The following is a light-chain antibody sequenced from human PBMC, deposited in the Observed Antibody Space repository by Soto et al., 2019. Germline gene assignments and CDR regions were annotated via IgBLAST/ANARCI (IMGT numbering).Light chain of an antibody. CDR2: AAS. CDR1: QSISRD. V-gene: IGKV1-39*01. J-gene: IGKJ3*01. CDR3: HECYSTPGT. Sequence: DIQMTQSPSSLSASVGDRVTITCRASQSISRDLNWHQQKPGKAPKLLIYAASSLQSGAPSRFSGSGSGTDFTLTISSLQPEDFATYYCHECYSTPGTFGPGNKVDIK.